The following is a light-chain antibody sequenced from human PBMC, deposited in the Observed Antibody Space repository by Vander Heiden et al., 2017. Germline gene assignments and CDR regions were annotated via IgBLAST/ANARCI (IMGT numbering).Light chain of an antibody. CDR3: CSYASSSTLV. CDR1: SSDVGSYDL. Sequence: QSALTQPASVSGSPGQSITISCTGTSSDVGSYDLVSLYQQHQGNAPKLMIYEGSKRPSGVSNRFSGSKSGNTASLTISGLQAEDEADYYCCSYASSSTLVFGGGTKLTVL. J-gene: IGLJ2*01. V-gene: IGLV2-23*01. CDR2: EGS.